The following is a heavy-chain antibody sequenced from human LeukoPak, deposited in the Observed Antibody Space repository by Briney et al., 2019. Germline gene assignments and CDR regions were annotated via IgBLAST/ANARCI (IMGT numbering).Heavy chain of an antibody. CDR2: ISGSGGST. V-gene: IGHV3-23*01. D-gene: IGHD3-9*01. CDR1: GFTFSSYA. Sequence: PGGSLRLSCAASGFTFSSYAVSWVRQAPGKGLEWVSAISGSGGSTYYADSVKGRFTISRDNSKNTLYLQMNSLRAEDTAVYYCASLTKRYFDWLWTPAEYNFDYWGQGTLVTVSS. CDR3: ASLTKRYFDWLWTPAEYNFDY. J-gene: IGHJ4*02.